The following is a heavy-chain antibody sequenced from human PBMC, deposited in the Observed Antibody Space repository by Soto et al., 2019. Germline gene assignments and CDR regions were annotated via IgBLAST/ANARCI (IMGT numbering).Heavy chain of an antibody. CDR2: MYHSGST. J-gene: IGHJ4*02. Sequence: QVQLQESGPGLVKPSGTLSLTCAVSGGSISSDYWWTWVRQPPGKGLEWIAEMYHSGSTNYNPSLKSRVTISVDKSKNRISLKLSSVTAADTAVYYCARVLSSGWSRFDYWGQGTLVTVSS. CDR1: GGSISSDYW. CDR3: ARVLSSGWSRFDY. D-gene: IGHD6-19*01. V-gene: IGHV4-4*02.